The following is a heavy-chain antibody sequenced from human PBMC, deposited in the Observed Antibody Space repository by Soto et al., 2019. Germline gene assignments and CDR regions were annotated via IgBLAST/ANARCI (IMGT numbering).Heavy chain of an antibody. V-gene: IGHV1-2*02. D-gene: IGHD2-2*01. Sequence: GASVKVSCKASGYTFTGYYINWVRQAPGQGLEWMGWINPTSGSTHYAQSFQGRVTLTWDTSISTAHMGLSRLRSDDTAIYYCARSMRLDYWGQGTRVTVSS. CDR1: GYTFTGYY. CDR2: INPTSGST. J-gene: IGHJ4*02. CDR3: ARSMRLDY.